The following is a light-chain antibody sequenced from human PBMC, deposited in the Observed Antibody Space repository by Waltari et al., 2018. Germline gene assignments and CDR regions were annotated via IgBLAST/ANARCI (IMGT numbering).Light chain of an antibody. CDR3: QQYNKWPPWT. V-gene: IGKV3D-15*01. CDR2: AAS. J-gene: IGKJ1*01. CDR1: ESVRTN. Sequence: EVVMTHSPATLSVSPGEGATVSCRASESVRTNVAWYQQTPGQAPSHIIYAASTRATGIPDRFSGSGSGTEFILSISSLQSEDFAIYYCQQYNKWPPWTFGQGTKVEIK.